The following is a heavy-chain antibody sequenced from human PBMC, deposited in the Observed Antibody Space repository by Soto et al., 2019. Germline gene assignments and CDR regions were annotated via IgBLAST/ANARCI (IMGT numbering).Heavy chain of an antibody. CDR3: TRDDAYCSSGGCYGVPMDV. CDR1: GFIVSSKY. D-gene: IGHD2-15*01. V-gene: IGHV3-66*01. J-gene: IGHJ6*04. CDR2: IQSGGST. Sequence: EVQLVASGGGVVQPGGSLRLSCAASGFIVSSKYMSWVRQAPGKGLEWVSLIQSGGSTYYAGSVKGRFTISSDNSENTLFLQMNSLRVEDTAMYYCTRDDAYCSSGGCYGVPMDVWGKGPMVTVSA.